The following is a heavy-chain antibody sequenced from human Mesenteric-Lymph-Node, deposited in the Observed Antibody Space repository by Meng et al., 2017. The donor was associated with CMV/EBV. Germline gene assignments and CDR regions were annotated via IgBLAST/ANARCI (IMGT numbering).Heavy chain of an antibody. J-gene: IGHJ4*02. CDR1: GGSISGGGCY. D-gene: IGHD3-3*01. CDR2: IHHSGTT. Sequence: GGSISGGGCYWTWVRPFPGRALAWLAYIHHSGTTSHNPSLRSRVSISVDTSKNQFSLRLSSVTAADTAVYFCARQLDDFWSGYPLNSWGRGTLVTVSS. V-gene: IGHV4-31*02. CDR3: ARQLDDFWSGYPLNS.